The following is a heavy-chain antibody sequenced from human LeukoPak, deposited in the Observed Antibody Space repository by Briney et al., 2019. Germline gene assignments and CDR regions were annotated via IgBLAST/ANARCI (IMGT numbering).Heavy chain of an antibody. CDR2: IKQDGSEK. V-gene: IGHV3-7*01. CDR3: ARARGGGYDSSGYYSYYFDY. Sequence: GGSLRLSCAASGFTFSSYWMSWVRQAPGKRLEWVANIKQDGSEKYYVDSVKGRFTISRDNAKNSLYLQMNSLRAEDTAVYCCARARGGGYDSSGYYSYYFDYWGREPWSPSPQ. J-gene: IGHJ4*02. CDR1: GFTFSSYW. D-gene: IGHD3-22*01.